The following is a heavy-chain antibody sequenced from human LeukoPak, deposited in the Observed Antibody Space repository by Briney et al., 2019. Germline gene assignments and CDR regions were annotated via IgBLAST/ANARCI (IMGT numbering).Heavy chain of an antibody. CDR1: GGSFSGYY. V-gene: IGHV4-34*01. CDR3: ARGLAIFWSRTHISSGMDV. CDR2: INHSGST. Sequence: SETLSLTCAVYGGSFSGYYWSWIRQPPGKGLEWIGEINHSGSTNYNPSLKSRVTISVDTSKNQFSLKLSSVTAADTAVYYCARGLAIFWSRTHISSGMDVWGQGTTVTVSS. J-gene: IGHJ6*02. D-gene: IGHD3-3*01.